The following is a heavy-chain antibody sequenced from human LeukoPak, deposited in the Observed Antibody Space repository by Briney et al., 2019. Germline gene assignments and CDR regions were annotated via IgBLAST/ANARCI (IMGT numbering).Heavy chain of an antibody. CDR3: RIVVPAAGFDY. D-gene: IGHD2-2*01. CDR2: INHSGST. V-gene: IGHV4-34*01. J-gene: IGHJ4*02. Sequence: NPSETLSLTCAVYGGSFSGYYWSWIRQPPGKGLEWIGEINHSGSTNYNPSLKSRVTISVDTSKNQFSLKLSSVTAADTAVYYCRIVVPAAGFDYWGQGTLVTVSS. CDR1: GGSFSGYY.